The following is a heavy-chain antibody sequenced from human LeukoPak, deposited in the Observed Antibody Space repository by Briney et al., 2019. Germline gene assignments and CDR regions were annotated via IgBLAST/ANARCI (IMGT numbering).Heavy chain of an antibody. CDR2: IYHSGST. D-gene: IGHD2-15*01. J-gene: IGHJ3*02. CDR1: GGSISSGGYY. V-gene: IGHV4-30-2*01. CDR3: RGSPPRSVSLDDI. Sequence: SETLSLTCAVSGGSISSGGYYWSWIRQPPGKGLEWIGYIYHSGSTYYNPSLKSRVTISVDRSKNQFSLKLSSVTAADTAVYYCRGSPPRSVSLDDIWGQGTMVTVSS.